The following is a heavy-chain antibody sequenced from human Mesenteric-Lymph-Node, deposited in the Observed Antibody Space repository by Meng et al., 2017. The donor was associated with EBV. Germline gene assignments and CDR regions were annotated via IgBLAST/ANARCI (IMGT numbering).Heavy chain of an antibody. CDR1: GGSISISNL. Sequence: VHARASLPERAEPLGRVPLPCGVSGGSISISNLWRGVRQPPGKGLEWIGEIYHGGSTNYNPSLKSRVTMSVDKSQNQFSLKLTSVTAADRAIYYCARGEIVRGEWYFDLWGRGTLVTVSS. CDR3: ARGEIVRGEWYFDL. J-gene: IGHJ2*01. D-gene: IGHD1-26*01. CDR2: IYHGGST. V-gene: IGHV4-4*03.